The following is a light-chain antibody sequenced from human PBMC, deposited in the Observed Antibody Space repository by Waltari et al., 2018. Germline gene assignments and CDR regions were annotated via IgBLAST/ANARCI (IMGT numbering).Light chain of an antibody. V-gene: IGLV2-14*03. Sequence: QSALTQPASVSGSPGQSIAISCSGSSTDIGAHDFVSWYQQHPGKAPKLIIFDVSSRPSGISYLFSGSKFGNTASLTISGLQAEDEADYFCSSYTRGRTYVFGSGTKVTVL. CDR3: SSYTRGRTYV. J-gene: IGLJ1*01. CDR1: STDIGAHDF. CDR2: DVS.